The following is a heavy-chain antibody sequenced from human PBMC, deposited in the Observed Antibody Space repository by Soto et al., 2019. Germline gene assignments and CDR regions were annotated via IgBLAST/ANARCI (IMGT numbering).Heavy chain of an antibody. CDR3: AISQAYYDFWSENDNYRLAPPKRNYYMDV. D-gene: IGHD3-3*01. J-gene: IGHJ6*03. V-gene: IGHV4-31*03. CDR2: IYYSGST. Sequence: SETLSLTCTVSGGSISSGGYYWSWIRQHPGKGLEWIGYIYYSGSTYYNPSLKSRVTISVDTSKNQFSLKLSSVTAADTAVYYCAISQAYYDFWSENDNYRLAPPKRNYYMDVWGKGTTVTVSS. CDR1: GGSISSGGYY.